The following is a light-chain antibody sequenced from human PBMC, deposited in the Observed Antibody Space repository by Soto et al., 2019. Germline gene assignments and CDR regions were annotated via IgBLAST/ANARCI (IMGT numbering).Light chain of an antibody. CDR1: SSDGGGYNY. J-gene: IGLJ1*01. CDR2: DVS. V-gene: IGLV2-14*03. CDR3: SSYTTSNTRQIV. Sequence: SVVTQPASVSGSPGESIAISCTGTSSDGGGYNYVSWYQHHPGKAPKLLIYDVSNRPSGVSNRFSGSKSDNTASLTISGLQPEDEADYYCSSYTTSNTRQIVFGTGTKVTVL.